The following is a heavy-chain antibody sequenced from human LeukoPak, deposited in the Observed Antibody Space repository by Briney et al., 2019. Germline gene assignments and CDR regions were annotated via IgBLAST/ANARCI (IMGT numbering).Heavy chain of an antibody. CDR1: GFTFDDYA. D-gene: IGHD6-19*01. V-gene: IGHV3-9*03. J-gene: IGHJ4*02. CDR2: ISWNSGSI. CDR3: AKAVDSSGWYGFDY. Sequence: PGESLRLSCAASGFTFDDYAMHWVRQAPGKGLEWVSGISWNSGSIGYADSVKGRFTISRDNAKNSLYLQMNSLIAEDMALYYCAKAVDSSGWYGFDYWGQGTLVTVSS.